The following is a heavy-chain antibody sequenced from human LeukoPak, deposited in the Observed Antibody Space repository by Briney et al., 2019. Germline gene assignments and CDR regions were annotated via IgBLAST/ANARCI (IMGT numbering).Heavy chain of an antibody. V-gene: IGHV4-61*02. CDR3: ARGRWSYFNY. CDR2: IYTSGST. CDR1: GGSISSGSYY. J-gene: IGHJ4*02. Sequence: PSETLSLTCTVSGGSISSGSYYWSWIRQPAGKGLEWIGRIYTSGSTNYNPPLKSRVTISVDASKNQFSLNLSSVTAADTAVYYCARGRWSYFNYWGQGTLVTVSS. D-gene: IGHD2-15*01.